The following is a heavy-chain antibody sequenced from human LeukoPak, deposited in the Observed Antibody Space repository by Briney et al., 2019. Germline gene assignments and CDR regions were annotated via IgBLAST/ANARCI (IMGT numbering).Heavy chain of an antibody. Sequence: GGSLRLSCAPSGFTFSSYGMHWVRQAPGKGLEGVAFIRYDGSNKYYADSVKGRFTISRDNSKNTLYLQMNSLRAEDTAVYYCARDPSLGYCSGGSCRYYYYYMDVWGKGATVTVS. J-gene: IGHJ6*03. CDR2: IRYDGSNK. D-gene: IGHD2-15*01. CDR1: GFTFSSYG. V-gene: IGHV3-30*02. CDR3: ARDPSLGYCSGGSCRYYYYYMDV.